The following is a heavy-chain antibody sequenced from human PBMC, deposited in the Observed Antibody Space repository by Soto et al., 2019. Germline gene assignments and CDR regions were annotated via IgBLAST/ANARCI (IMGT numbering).Heavy chain of an antibody. J-gene: IGHJ6*02. CDR1: GFTFSSYS. D-gene: IGHD2-2*01. V-gene: IGHV3-48*02. Sequence: GGSLRLSCAASGFTFSSYSMNWVRQAPGKGLEWVSYISSSSSTIYYADSVKGRFTISRDNAKNSLYLQMNSLRDEDTAVYYCARAPYHIVVVPAAVGDVWGQGTTVTVSS. CDR2: ISSSSSTI. CDR3: ARAPYHIVVVPAAVGDV.